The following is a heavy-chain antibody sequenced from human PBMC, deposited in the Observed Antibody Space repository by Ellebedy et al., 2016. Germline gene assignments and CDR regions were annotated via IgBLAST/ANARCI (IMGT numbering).Heavy chain of an antibody. V-gene: IGHV3-11*01. CDR3: ARERREYYYYYYIDV. J-gene: IGHJ6*03. CDR1: GFIFSDYY. Sequence: GGSLRLSXAASGFIFSDYYMSWIRQAPGKGLEWISYIRSSGSTIYYADSVKGRFTISRDNTKNSLYLQMNSLRAEDTAVYYCARERREYYYYYYIDVWGKGTTVTVSS. CDR2: IRSSGSTI.